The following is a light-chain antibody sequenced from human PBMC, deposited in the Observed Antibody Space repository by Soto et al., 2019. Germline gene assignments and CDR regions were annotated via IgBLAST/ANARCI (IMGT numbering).Light chain of an antibody. CDR1: SSDVGAFNY. Sequence: QSALTQPASVSGCPGQAITISCSGTSSDVGAFNYVSWYQQHPGKAPKLMIYDVSNRPSGVSNRFSGSKSGNTASLTISGLRAEDEADYYCNSYTSNNTYVFGTGTKLTVL. CDR2: DVS. CDR3: NSYTSNNTYV. V-gene: IGLV2-14*03. J-gene: IGLJ1*01.